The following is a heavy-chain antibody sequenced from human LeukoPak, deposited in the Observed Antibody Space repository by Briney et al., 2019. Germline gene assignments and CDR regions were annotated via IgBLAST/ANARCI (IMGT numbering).Heavy chain of an antibody. J-gene: IGHJ4*02. CDR3: ARETYYGSGSYSDFALDY. CDR1: GGTFNSYT. CDR2: ISPYNGNT. Sequence: ASVKVSCKASGGTFNSYTISWVRQAPGQGLEWMGWISPYNGNTNYAQNLQGRVTMTTDTSTNTAYMELSSLRSDDTAVYYCARETYYGSGSYSDFALDYWGQGTLVTVSS. D-gene: IGHD3-10*01. V-gene: IGHV1-18*01.